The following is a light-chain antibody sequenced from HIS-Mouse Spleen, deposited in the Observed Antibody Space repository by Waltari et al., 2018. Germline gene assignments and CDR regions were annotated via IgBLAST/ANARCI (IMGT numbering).Light chain of an antibody. V-gene: IGLV2-14*03. CDR1: SSAVGGYNY. Sequence: QSALTQPASVSGSPGQSITISCPGTSSAVGGYNYVSWYQPHPGKAPKLMIYDVSNRPSGVSNRFSGSKSGNTASLTISGLQAEDEADYYCSSYTSSSTEVFGGGTKLTVL. CDR2: DVS. CDR3: SSYTSSSTEV. J-gene: IGLJ2*01.